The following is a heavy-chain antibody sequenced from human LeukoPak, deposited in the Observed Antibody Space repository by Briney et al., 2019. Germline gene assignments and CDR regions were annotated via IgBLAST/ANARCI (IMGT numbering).Heavy chain of an antibody. CDR3: ARINYGSGSYYNGFDY. CDR1: GYSFTSYW. Sequence: GESLKISCKGSGYSFTSYWIGWVRQMPGKGLEWMGIIYPGDSDNRYSPSFQGQVTISADKSISTAYLQWSSLKASDTAMYCCARINYGSGSYYNGFDYWGQGTLVTVSS. J-gene: IGHJ5*01. V-gene: IGHV5-51*01. D-gene: IGHD3-10*01. CDR2: IYPGDSDN.